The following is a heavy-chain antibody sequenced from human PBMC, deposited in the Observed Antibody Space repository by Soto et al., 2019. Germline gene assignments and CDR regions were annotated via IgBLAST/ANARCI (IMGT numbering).Heavy chain of an antibody. Sequence: SETLSLTCTVSGGSISSSSYYWGWIRQPPGKGLEWIGSIYYSGSTYYNPSLKSRVTISVDTSKNHFSLKLSSVAAADTAVYFCVRHHYEFLKWFDPWGQGTLVTVSS. CDR2: IYYSGST. V-gene: IGHV4-39*01. D-gene: IGHD3-3*01. CDR1: GGSISSSSYY. CDR3: VRHHYEFLKWFDP. J-gene: IGHJ5*02.